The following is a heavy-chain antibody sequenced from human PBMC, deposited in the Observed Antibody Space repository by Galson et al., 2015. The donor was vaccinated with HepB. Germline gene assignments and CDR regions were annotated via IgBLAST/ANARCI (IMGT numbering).Heavy chain of an antibody. CDR3: AKRGSAYYCGGDCPHLDY. Sequence: SLRLSCAASGFTFSSYAMSWVRQAPGKGLEWVSAISGSGGSTYYADSVKGRFTISRDNSKNTLYLQMNSLRAEDTAVYYCAKRGSAYYCGGDCPHLDYWGQGTLVTVSS. V-gene: IGHV3-23*01. D-gene: IGHD2-21*01. CDR2: ISGSGGST. J-gene: IGHJ4*02. CDR1: GFTFSSYA.